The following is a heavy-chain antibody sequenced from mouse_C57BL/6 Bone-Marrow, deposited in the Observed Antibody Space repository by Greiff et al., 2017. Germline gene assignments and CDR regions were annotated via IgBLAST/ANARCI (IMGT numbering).Heavy chain of an antibody. J-gene: IGHJ4*01. CDR2: IDPETGGT. Sequence: QVQLQQSGAELVRPGASVTLSCKASGYTFTDYEMHWVKQTPVHGLEWIGAIDPETGGTAYNQKFKGKATLTADKSSSTAYMELRSLTSEDSAVYFCARRGYYLYAMDYWGQGTSVTVSS. CDR3: ARRGYYLYAMDY. CDR1: GYTFTDYE. D-gene: IGHD1-1*02. V-gene: IGHV1-15*01.